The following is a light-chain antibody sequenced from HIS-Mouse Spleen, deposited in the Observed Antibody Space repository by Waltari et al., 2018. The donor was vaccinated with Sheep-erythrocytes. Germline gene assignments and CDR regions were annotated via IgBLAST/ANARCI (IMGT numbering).Light chain of an antibody. CDR2: YDD. J-gene: IGLJ2*01. CDR1: SSNIGHNA. Sequence: QSVLTQPPSVSEAPRQRVTISCSGSSSNIGHNAVNCYQQLPGKAPKLLIYYDDLLPSGVSDRFSGSKSGTSASLAISGLQSEDEADYYCAAWDDRLNGPVFGGGTKLTVL. V-gene: IGLV1-36*01. CDR3: AAWDDRLNGPV.